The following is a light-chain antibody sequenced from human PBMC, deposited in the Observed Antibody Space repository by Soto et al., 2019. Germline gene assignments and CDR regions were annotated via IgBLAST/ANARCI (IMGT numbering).Light chain of an antibody. V-gene: IGLV2-11*01. CDR2: DVS. CDR3: CSYTDIALDVV. Sequence: QSALTQPRSVSGSPGQSVTISCTGTSSDVGDYNYVSWYQQHPGKAPQLMIYDVSQRPSGVPDRFSGSKSGNTASLTISGLQAEDEADYYCCSYTDIALDVVFGGGTKLTVL. J-gene: IGLJ2*01. CDR1: SSDVGDYNY.